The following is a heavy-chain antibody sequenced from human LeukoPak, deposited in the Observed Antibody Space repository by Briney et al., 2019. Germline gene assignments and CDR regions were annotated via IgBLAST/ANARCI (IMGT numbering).Heavy chain of an antibody. J-gene: IGHJ6*03. D-gene: IGHD6-19*01. CDR2: IWYDGSNK. Sequence: GGSLRLSCAASGFTFGSYGFHWVRQAPGKGLEWVAVIWYDGSNKYYADSVKGRFTISRDNSKNTLYLQMNSLRAEDTAAYYCAKVGGHGSGWFYYYYYMDVWGKGTTVTVSS. CDR1: GFTFGSYG. CDR3: AKVGGHGSGWFYYYYYMDV. V-gene: IGHV3-33*06.